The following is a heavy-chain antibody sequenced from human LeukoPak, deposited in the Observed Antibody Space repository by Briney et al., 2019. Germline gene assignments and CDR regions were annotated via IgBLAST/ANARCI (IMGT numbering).Heavy chain of an antibody. J-gene: IGHJ4*02. CDR3: ARGSPYYDSSGYNPFDY. D-gene: IGHD3-22*01. CDR2: INPNSGGT. CDR1: GYTFTGYY. V-gene: IGHV1-2*02. Sequence: ASVKVSCKASGYTFTGYYMHWVRQAPGQGLEWMGWINPNSGGTNYAQKFQGRVTMTRDTSISTAYMELSRLRSADTAAYYCARGSPYYDSSGYNPFDYWGQGTLVTVSS.